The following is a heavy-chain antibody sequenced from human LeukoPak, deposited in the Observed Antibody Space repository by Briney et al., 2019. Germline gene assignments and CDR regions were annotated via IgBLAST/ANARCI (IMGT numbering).Heavy chain of an antibody. CDR3: ARGLYYYGSGSRMPFDY. J-gene: IGHJ4*02. Sequence: GGSLRLSCAASGFTFSSYAMHWVRQAPGKGLEWVAVISYDGSNKYYADSVKGRFTISRVNSKNTLYLQMNSLRAEDTAVYYCARGLYYYGSGSRMPFDYWGQGTLVTVSS. V-gene: IGHV3-30*04. CDR2: ISYDGSNK. D-gene: IGHD3-10*01. CDR1: GFTFSSYA.